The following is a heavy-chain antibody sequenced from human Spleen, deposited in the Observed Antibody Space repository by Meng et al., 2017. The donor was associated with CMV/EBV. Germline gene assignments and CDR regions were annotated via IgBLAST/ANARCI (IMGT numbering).Heavy chain of an antibody. CDR2: IIPILGIA. J-gene: IGHJ5*02. CDR3: ARDRLDYYGSGSSGP. CDR1: GGTFSSYT. V-gene: IGHV1-69*04. Sequence: SGGTFSSYTISWVRQAPGQGLEWMGRIIPILGIANYAQKFQVRVTITAGKSTSTAYMELSSLRSEDTAVYHCARDRLDYYGSGSSGPWGQGTLVTVSS. D-gene: IGHD3-10*01.